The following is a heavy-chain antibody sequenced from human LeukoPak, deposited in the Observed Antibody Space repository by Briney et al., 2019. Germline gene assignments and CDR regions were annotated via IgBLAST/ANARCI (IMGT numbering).Heavy chain of an antibody. CDR2: ISAGNGNT. Sequence: ASVKVSCKASGYTFTSYAIHWVRQAPGQRLEWMGWISAGNGNTKYSQNFQGRVTFISNTSATTAFMELSSLRSEDAAVYYCARVGHIGAFDIWGQGTMVTVSS. V-gene: IGHV1-3*01. D-gene: IGHD5-12*01. CDR1: GYTFTSYA. J-gene: IGHJ3*02. CDR3: ARVGHIGAFDI.